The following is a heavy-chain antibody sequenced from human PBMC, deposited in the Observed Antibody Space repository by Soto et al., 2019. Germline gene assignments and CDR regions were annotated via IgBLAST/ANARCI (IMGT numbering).Heavy chain of an antibody. CDR1: GGSISSYY. CDR3: ARIGLVPYAFDI. V-gene: IGHV4-59*01. Sequence: SETLSLTCTVSGGSISSYYWSWIRQPPGKGLEWIGYIYYSGSTNYNPSLKSRVTISVDTSKNQFSLKLSPVTAADTAVYYCARIGLVPYAFDIWGQGTMVTVSS. D-gene: IGHD6-6*01. J-gene: IGHJ3*02. CDR2: IYYSGST.